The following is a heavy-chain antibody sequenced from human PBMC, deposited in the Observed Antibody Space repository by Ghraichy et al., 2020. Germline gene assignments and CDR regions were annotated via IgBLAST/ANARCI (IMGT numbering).Heavy chain of an antibody. CDR2: ISGSGGST. CDR1: GFTFSSYA. D-gene: IGHD3-10*01. CDR3: AKSPRRLITLVRGALYYLDY. Sequence: GGSLRLSCAASGFTFSSYAMSWVRQAPGKGLEWVSAISGSGGSTYYADSVKGRFTISRDNSKNTLYLQMNSLRAEDTDVYYCAKSPRRLITLVRGALYYLDYWGPGTLVTVSP. V-gene: IGHV3-23*01. J-gene: IGHJ4*02.